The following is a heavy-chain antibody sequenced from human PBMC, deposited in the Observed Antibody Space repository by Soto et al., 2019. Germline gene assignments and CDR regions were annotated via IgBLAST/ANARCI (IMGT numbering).Heavy chain of an antibody. Sequence: PSETLSLTCAVSGGSISSGGYSWNWIRQPPGKGLEWIGYIYHSGSTLYNPSLKSRVTISIDKSKNQFSLKLSSVTAADTAVYYCARGATMVRGVIITRDAFDIWGQGTMVTVSS. CDR2: IYHSGST. D-gene: IGHD3-10*01. CDR1: GGSISSGGYS. V-gene: IGHV4-30-2*01. J-gene: IGHJ3*02. CDR3: ARGATMVRGVIITRDAFDI.